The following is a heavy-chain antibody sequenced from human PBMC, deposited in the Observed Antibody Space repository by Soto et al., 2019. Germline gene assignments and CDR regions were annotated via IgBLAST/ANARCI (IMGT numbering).Heavy chain of an antibody. CDR1: GFTFGSYA. J-gene: IGHJ4*02. D-gene: IGHD3-3*01. CDR3: AKDRTYDFWGGQRYFDY. CDR2: ISGGSDAT. Sequence: VQLLESGGSLVQPGGSLSLSCVASGFTFGSYAMNWVRQAPGKGLEWISAISGGSDATFYADSVKGRFTISRDDSKNTLYLQLQSLRDDVTAVYYCAKDRTYDFWGGQRYFDYWGQGTLITVSS. V-gene: IGHV3-23*01.